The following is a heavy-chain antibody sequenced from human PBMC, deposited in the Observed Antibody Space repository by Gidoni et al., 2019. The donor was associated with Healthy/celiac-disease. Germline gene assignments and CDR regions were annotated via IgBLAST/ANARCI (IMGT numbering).Heavy chain of an antibody. CDR3: AKGGAAIVLVPGALALDY. D-gene: IGHD2-2*01. CDR2: IRGSGGNT. J-gene: IGHJ4*02. V-gene: IGHV3-23*01. Sequence: EVQLLESGGGLVQPGGSLRLSCAASGFTLSSYAMIWVRQAPGKGLEWGADIRGSGGNTYYADSVKGRFTISRENFKNTLDLKMNSLRAEDKAGYYCAKGGAAIVLVPGALALDYWGQGTLVTVSS. CDR1: GFTLSSYA.